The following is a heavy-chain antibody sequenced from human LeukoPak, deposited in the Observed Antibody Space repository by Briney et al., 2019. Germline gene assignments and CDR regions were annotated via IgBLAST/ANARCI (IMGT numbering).Heavy chain of an antibody. CDR1: GGSLSYYY. CDR2: ISNNGNI. Sequence: SETLSLTCAVYGGSLSYYYWSWIRQPPGKGLEWIAYISNNGNINHKPSLKSRVTISLDTPKNQFSLRLTSVSAADTAVYYCARYRHHNWFDPWGQGILVTVSS. CDR3: ARYRHHNWFDP. V-gene: IGHV4-59*08. J-gene: IGHJ5*02.